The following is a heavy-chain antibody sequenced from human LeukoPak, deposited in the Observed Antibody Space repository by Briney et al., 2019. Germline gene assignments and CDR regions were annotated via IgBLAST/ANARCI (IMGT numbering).Heavy chain of an antibody. CDR3: ARTVTTSYYFDY. J-gene: IGHJ4*02. V-gene: IGHV4-31*02. D-gene: IGHD4-11*01. CDR2: IYYSGST. Sequence: PGKGLXXXGYIYYSGSTYYNPSLKSRITISVDASKNQFSLKLSSVTAADTAVYYCARTVTTSYYFDYWGQGTLVTVSS.